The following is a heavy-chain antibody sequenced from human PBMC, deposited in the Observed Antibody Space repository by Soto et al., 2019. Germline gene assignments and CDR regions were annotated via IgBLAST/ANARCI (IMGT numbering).Heavy chain of an antibody. CDR2: ISPYNRNT. D-gene: IGHD3-10*01. V-gene: IGHV1-18*01. CDR3: ARDLDGSGNYYTDY. Sequence: GASVKVSCKASGYPFSSIGISWVRQAPVQGLEWMGWISPYNRNTYYAQRLQGRVTMTTDTSTSTAYMELRSLRSDDTAVYFCARDLDGSGNYYTDYWGQGTLVTVSS. CDR1: GYPFSSIG. J-gene: IGHJ4*02.